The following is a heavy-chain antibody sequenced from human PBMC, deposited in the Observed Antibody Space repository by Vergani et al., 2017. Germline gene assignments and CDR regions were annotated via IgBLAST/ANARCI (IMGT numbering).Heavy chain of an antibody. D-gene: IGHD2-2*01. V-gene: IGHV3-30*18. J-gene: IGHJ4*02. CDR1: GFTFSSYG. CDR2: ISYDGSNK. Sequence: QVQLVESGGGVVQPGRSLRLSCAASGFTFSSYGMHWVRQAPGKGLEGVAVISYDGSNKYYADSVKGRFTISRDNSKNTLYLQMNNLRAEDTAVYYCAKDWGDIVVVPAAIPDYWGQGTLVTVSS. CDR3: AKDWGDIVVVPAAIPDY.